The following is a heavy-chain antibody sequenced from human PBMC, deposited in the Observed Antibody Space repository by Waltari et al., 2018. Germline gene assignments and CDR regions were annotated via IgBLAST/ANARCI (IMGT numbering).Heavy chain of an antibody. V-gene: IGHV3-21*01. CDR2: ISRSSSDI. J-gene: IGHJ2*01. D-gene: IGHD3-10*01. CDR1: GFTFSSYS. CDR3: ARDIKKYWYFDL. Sequence: EVQLVESGGGLVKPGGSLRLSCAASGFTFSSYSMNWVRQAPGKGLEWVSSISRSSSDIYDADSVKGRFTISRDNAKNSLYLQMNSRRAEDTAVYYCARDIKKYWYFDLWGRGTLVTVSS.